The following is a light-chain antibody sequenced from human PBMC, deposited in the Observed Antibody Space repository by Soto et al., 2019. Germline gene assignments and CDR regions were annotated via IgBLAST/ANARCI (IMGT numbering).Light chain of an antibody. J-gene: IGLJ2*01. V-gene: IGLV2-23*01. CDR2: EGS. CDR3: CSYAGSSTLV. Sequence: QSALTQPASVSGSPGQSITISCTGTSSDVGSYKFVSWYQQHPVKAPKLMIYEGSKRPSGVSNRFSGSKSGNTASLTISGLPAEDEADYYCCSYAGSSTLVFGGGTQLTVL. CDR1: SSDVGSYKF.